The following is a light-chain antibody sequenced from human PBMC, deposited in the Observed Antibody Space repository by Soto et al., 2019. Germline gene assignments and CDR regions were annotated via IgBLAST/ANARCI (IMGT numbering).Light chain of an antibody. CDR1: SSNIGSNY. Sequence: QSVLTQPPSASGTPGQRVTISCSGSSSNIGSNYVYWYQQLPGTAPKLLIYRNNQRPSGVPDRFSGSKSGTSASLAISGLRSEDEADYYCAAWDDILSGGEVFGSGTKVTVL. J-gene: IGLJ1*01. CDR2: RNN. V-gene: IGLV1-47*01. CDR3: AAWDDILSGGEV.